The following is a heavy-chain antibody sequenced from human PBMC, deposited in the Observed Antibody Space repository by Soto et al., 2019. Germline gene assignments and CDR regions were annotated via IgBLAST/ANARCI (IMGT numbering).Heavy chain of an antibody. D-gene: IGHD1-7*01. Sequence: SETLSLTCTVSGDSISSYYWSWIRQPPGKGLEWIGYIYYSGSTNYNPSLKSRVTISVDTSKKEFSLKLSSVTAADTAVYYCAKLTGYYYYMDVWGKGTTVTVTS. CDR2: IYYSGST. J-gene: IGHJ6*03. CDR1: GDSISSYY. V-gene: IGHV4-59*01. CDR3: AKLTGYYYYMDV.